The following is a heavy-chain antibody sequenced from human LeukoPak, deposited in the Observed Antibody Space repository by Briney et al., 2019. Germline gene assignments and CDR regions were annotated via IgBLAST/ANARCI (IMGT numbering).Heavy chain of an antibody. Sequence: GGSLRLSCAASGFTFSSYSMNWVRQAPGRGLEWVSSISSSSSYIYYADSVKGRFTISRDNAKSSLYLQMNSLRAEDTAVYYCARGSSSSLPAGGQGTLVTVSS. J-gene: IGHJ4*02. D-gene: IGHD6-13*01. CDR1: GFTFSSYS. CDR3: ARGSSSSLPA. V-gene: IGHV3-21*01. CDR2: ISSSSSYI.